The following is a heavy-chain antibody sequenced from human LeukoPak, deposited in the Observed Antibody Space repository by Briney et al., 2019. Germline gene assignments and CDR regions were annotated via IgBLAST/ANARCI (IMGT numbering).Heavy chain of an antibody. V-gene: IGHV1-2*02. J-gene: IGHJ4*02. CDR2: IGPQGGDS. CDR1: GYTFTGFY. Sequence: ASVKVSCKASGYTFTGFYLHSVRQAPGQGLEWMGWIGPQGGDSDHAQRFQGRVTMTRDTSINTVYLELSSLRSDDTAIYYCARRGDGYIYDYWGQGTLVTVSS. D-gene: IGHD5-24*01. CDR3: ARRGDGYIYDY.